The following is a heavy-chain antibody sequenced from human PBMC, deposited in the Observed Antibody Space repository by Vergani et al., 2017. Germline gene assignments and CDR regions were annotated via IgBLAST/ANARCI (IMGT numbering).Heavy chain of an antibody. Sequence: QVQLVQSGAEVKKPGSSVKVSCKASGGTFSSYAISWVRQAPGQGLEWMGIINPSGGSTSYAQKFQGRVTMTRDTSTSTVYMELSSLRSEDTAVYYCARDSTMVRGGPNVWGQGTTVTVSS. D-gene: IGHD3-10*01. V-gene: IGHV1-46*01. CDR2: INPSGGST. CDR1: GGTFSSYA. CDR3: ARDSTMVRGGPNV. J-gene: IGHJ6*02.